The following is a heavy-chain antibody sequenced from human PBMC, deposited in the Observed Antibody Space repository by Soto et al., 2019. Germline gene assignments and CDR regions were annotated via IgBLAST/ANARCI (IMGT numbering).Heavy chain of an antibody. D-gene: IGHD5-18*01. CDR1: GFTFSSYA. J-gene: IGHJ4*02. CDR3: AREGDPGYGYGTGFFDY. Sequence: QVQLVESGGGVVQPGRSLRLSCAASGFTFSSYAMHWVRQAPGKGLEWVAVISYDGSNKYYADSVKGRFTISRDNSKNTLDLQMNSLRAEDTAVYYCAREGDPGYGYGTGFFDYWGQGTLVTVSS. CDR2: ISYDGSNK. V-gene: IGHV3-30-3*01.